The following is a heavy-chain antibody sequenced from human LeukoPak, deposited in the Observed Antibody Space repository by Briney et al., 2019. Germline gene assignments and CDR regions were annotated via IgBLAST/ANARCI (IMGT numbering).Heavy chain of an antibody. CDR3: ARSIKGYYYYYMDV. CDR1: GFTFSSYS. J-gene: IGHJ6*03. V-gene: IGHV3-21*01. CDR2: ISSSSSYI. Sequence: GGSLRLYCAASGFTFSSYSMNWVRQAPGKGLEWVSSISSSSSYIYYADSVKGRFTISRDNAKNSLYLQMNSLRAEDTAVYYCARSIKGYYYYYMDVWGKGTTVTVSS. D-gene: IGHD3-3*02.